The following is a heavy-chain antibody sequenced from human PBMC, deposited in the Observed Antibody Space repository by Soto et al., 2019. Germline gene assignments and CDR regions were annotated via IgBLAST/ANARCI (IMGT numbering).Heavy chain of an antibody. V-gene: IGHV3-23*01. D-gene: IGHD1-26*01. Sequence: GGSLRLSCAASGLTFNRYAMSWVRQAPGKGLEWVSAITDSGGDTYHADSVKGRFTISRDNSKSTLYMQVNSLTAEDTAVYYCTKGSATSRPYYFEYWGQGTLVTVSS. CDR2: ITDSGGDT. J-gene: IGHJ4*02. CDR1: GLTFNRYA. CDR3: TKGSATSRPYYFEY.